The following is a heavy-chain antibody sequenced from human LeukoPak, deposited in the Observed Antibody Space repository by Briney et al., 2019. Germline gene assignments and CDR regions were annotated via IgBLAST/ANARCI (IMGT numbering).Heavy chain of an antibody. V-gene: IGHV4-59*01. CDR3: ARGNSVTIFGVVTRGWFDP. D-gene: IGHD3-3*01. CDR1: GGSISSYY. Sequence: PSETLSLTCTVSGGSISSYYWSWIRQPPGKGLEWIGYIYYSGSTNYNPSLKSRVTISVDTSKNQFSLKLSSVTAADTAVYYCARGNSVTIFGVVTRGWFDPRXXXXLVTVSS. CDR2: IYYSGST. J-gene: IGHJ5*02.